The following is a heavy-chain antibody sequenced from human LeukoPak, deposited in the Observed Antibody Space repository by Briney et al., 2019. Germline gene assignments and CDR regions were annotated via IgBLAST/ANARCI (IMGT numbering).Heavy chain of an antibody. V-gene: IGHV3-30*02. Sequence: PGGSLRLSCAASGFAFSSYGMHWVRQAPGKGLEWVAYIHYDSTTEDYADSVKGRFTISRDNSKNTLYLQMNSLRAEDTAVYYCARGRGYSQSNWVDPWGQGTMVTVSA. CDR2: IHYDSTTE. J-gene: IGHJ5*02. CDR3: ARGRGYSQSNWVDP. CDR1: GFAFSSYG. D-gene: IGHD5-18*01.